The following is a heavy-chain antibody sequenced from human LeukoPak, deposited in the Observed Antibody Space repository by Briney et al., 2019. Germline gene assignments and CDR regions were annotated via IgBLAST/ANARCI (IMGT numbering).Heavy chain of an antibody. V-gene: IGHV3-23*01. J-gene: IGHJ5*01. CDR2: ISGSGGST. CDR3: AKESDLGGYSYEWNWFDS. CDR1: GFTFSSYA. D-gene: IGHD5-18*01. Sequence: PGGSLRLSCAASGFTFSSYAMSWVRQAPGKGLEWVSAISGSGGSTYYADSVKGRFTISRDNSKNTLYLQMNSLRAEDTAVYYCAKESDLGGYSYEWNWFDSWGQGTLVTVSS.